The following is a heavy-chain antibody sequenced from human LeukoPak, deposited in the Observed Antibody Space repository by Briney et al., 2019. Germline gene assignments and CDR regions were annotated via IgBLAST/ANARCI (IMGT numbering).Heavy chain of an antibody. J-gene: IGHJ4*02. CDR2: IYSGGST. D-gene: IGHD5-18*01. CDR1: GFTVSSNY. Sequence: PGGSLRLSCAASGFTVSSNYISWVRQAPGKGLEWVSVIYSGGSTYYADSVKGRFTISRDNSKNTLYLQMNSLRAEDTAVYYCATHPGDTSYGFDYWGQGTLVTVSS. V-gene: IGHV3-53*01. CDR3: ATHPGDTSYGFDY.